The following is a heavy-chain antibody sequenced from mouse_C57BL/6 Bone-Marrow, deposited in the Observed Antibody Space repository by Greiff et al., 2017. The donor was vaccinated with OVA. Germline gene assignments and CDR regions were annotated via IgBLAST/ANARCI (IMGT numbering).Heavy chain of an antibody. V-gene: IGHV1-63*01. CDR3: ARGTGFDY. D-gene: IGHD4-1*01. CDR1: GYTFTNYW. J-gene: IGHJ2*01. CDR2: IYPGGGYT. Sequence: VQLQQSGAELVRPGTSVKMSCKASGYTFTNYWIGWAKQRPGQGLEWIGDIYPGGGYTNYNEKFKGKATLTADKSSSTAYMQFSSLTSEDSAIYYCARGTGFDYWGQGTTLTVSS.